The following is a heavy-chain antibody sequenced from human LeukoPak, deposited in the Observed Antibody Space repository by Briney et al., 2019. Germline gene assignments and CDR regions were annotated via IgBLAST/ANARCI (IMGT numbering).Heavy chain of an antibody. CDR2: INHSGST. D-gene: IGHD3-3*01. J-gene: IGHJ4*02. V-gene: IGHV4-34*01. CDR3: ARRTWNGYFL. Sequence: SETLSLTCAVYGGSFSGYYWSWIRQPPGKGLEWIGEINHSGSTNYNPSLKSRVTISVDTSKNQFSLKLSSVTAADTAVYYCARRTWNGYFLWGQGTLVTVSS. CDR1: GGSFSGYY.